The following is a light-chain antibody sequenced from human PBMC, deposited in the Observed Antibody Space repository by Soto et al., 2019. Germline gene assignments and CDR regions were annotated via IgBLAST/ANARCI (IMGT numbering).Light chain of an antibody. J-gene: IGKJ3*01. CDR2: GAS. V-gene: IGKV3-20*01. Sequence: EIVLTQSPGTLSLSPGERATLSCRASQSVSSSYLAWYQQKPGQAPRLLIYGASSRATGIPDRFSGSGSGTDCTLTISRLEPEDFAVYYCQQYGSSFFTFGPGTKVDIK. CDR3: QQYGSSFFT. CDR1: QSVSSSY.